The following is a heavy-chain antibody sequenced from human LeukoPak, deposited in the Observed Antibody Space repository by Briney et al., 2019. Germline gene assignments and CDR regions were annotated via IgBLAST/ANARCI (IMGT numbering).Heavy chain of an antibody. V-gene: IGHV1-2*02. CDR3: ASISEVWSGYYTVHFDY. Sequence: ASXKVSCKASGYTFTDYYMHWVRQAPGQGLEWMGRINPNSGDTNYAQKFQGRVTMTRDTSISTAYMELSRLRFDDTAVYYCASISEVWSGYYTVHFDYWGQGTLVTVSS. D-gene: IGHD3-3*01. CDR1: GYTFTDYY. CDR2: INPNSGDT. J-gene: IGHJ4*02.